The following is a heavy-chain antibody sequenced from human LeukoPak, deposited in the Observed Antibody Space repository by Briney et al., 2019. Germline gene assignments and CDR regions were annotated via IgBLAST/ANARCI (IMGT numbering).Heavy chain of an antibody. D-gene: IGHD3-10*01. J-gene: IGHJ4*02. CDR1: GYTFSNYG. CDR2: ISGHNGDV. CDR3: ARYNSLLRGVTTSDY. V-gene: IGHV1-18*01. Sequence: ASVTVSFKASGYTFSNYGITWVRQAPGLGLEWMGTISGHNGDVNDAPKFQGRVTMTTDTSTTTAYMELRSLRFDDTAVYYCARYNSLLRGVTTSDYWGQGTLVTVSS.